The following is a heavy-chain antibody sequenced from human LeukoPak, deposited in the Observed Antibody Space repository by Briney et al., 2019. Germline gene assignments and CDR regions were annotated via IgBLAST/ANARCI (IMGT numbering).Heavy chain of an antibody. CDR1: GYTFTSYD. CDR2: MNPNSGNT. J-gene: IGHJ6*03. CDR3: ARVKVVPAAMGIYYYYYMDV. V-gene: IGHV1-8*03. D-gene: IGHD2-2*01. Sequence: ASVKVSCKASGYTFTSYDINWVRQATGQGLEWMGWMNPNSGNTGYAQKFQGRVTITRNTSISTAYMELSSLRSEDTAVYYCARVKVVPAAMGIYYYYYMDVWGKGTTVTVSS.